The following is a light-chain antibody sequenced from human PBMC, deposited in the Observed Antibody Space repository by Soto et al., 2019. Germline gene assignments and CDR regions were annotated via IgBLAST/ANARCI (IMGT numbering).Light chain of an antibody. V-gene: IGKV3D-15*01. CDR3: QQYNNWPPWT. J-gene: IGKJ1*01. CDR2: HAS. CDR1: QSVSTN. Sequence: EIVITQSPATLSVSPGERATLSCRAIQSVSTNLAWYQQKPGQAPRLLIYHASTRAAGIPARFSGSGSGTEFTLTISSLKSEDSAVYHCQQYNNWPPWTFGQGTKVDIK.